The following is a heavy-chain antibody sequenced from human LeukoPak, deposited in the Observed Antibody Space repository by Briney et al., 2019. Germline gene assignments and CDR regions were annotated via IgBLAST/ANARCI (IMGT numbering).Heavy chain of an antibody. V-gene: IGHV3-30*18. CDR3: AKGYLVDTTLNWFDP. Sequence: GGSLRLSCAASGFTFSSYGMHWVRQAPGKGLEWVAVISYDGGNKYYADSVKGRVTISRDNSKNTPYMQRNSLRAEDTAVYYCAKGYLVDTTLNWFDPWGEGTLVTVSS. CDR1: GFTFSSYG. D-gene: IGHD5-12*01. CDR2: ISYDGGNK. J-gene: IGHJ5*02.